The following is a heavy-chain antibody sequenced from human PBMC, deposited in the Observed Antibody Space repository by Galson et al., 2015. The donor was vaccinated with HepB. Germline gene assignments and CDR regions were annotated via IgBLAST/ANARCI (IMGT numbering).Heavy chain of an antibody. Sequence: SVKVSCKASGSTFTSYYMHWVRQAPGQGLEWMGIINPSGGSTSYAQKFQGRVTMTRDTSTSTVYMELSSLRSEDTAVYYCAKNVHNDAFDIWGQGTMVTVSS. D-gene: IGHD1-1*01. J-gene: IGHJ3*02. V-gene: IGHV1-46*01. CDR3: AKNVHNDAFDI. CDR1: GSTFTSYY. CDR2: INPSGGST.